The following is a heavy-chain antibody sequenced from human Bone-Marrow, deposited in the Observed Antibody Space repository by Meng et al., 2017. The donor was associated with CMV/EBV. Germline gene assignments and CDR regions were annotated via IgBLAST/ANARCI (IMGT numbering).Heavy chain of an antibody. D-gene: IGHD4-17*01. Sequence: SETLSLTCAVSGGSISSSNWWSWVRQPPGKGLEWIGEINHSGSTNYNPSLKSRVTISVDTSKNQFSLKLSFVTAADTAVYYCARGDYGDDYWGQGTLVTVSS. V-gene: IGHV4-4*02. CDR2: INHSGST. CDR1: GGSISSSNW. CDR3: ARGDYGDDY. J-gene: IGHJ4*02.